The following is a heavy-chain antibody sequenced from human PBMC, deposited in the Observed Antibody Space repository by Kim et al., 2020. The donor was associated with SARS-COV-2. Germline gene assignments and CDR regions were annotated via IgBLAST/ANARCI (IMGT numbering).Heavy chain of an antibody. CDR3: ARGHYYAMDG. Sequence: SPSYANSVKGPFTISRDNAMTTLYLQVNSRSGEDTGVYYCARGHYYAMDGWGQGTTVTVSS. V-gene: IGHV3-74*01. J-gene: IGHJ6*02. CDR2: SP.